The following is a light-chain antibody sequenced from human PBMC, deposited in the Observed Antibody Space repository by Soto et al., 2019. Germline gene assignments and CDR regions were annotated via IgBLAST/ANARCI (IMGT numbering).Light chain of an antibody. CDR1: QSLSNSF. Sequence: EILVTQSPGTLSLSPGDRATLSCRASQSLSNSFLAWYQQKPGQTPRLLISGASIRATDIPDRFSGSGSGTDFTLTISRLEPEDFAVYFCQQYGRLPLSFGGGTKVEIK. CDR2: GAS. V-gene: IGKV3-20*01. CDR3: QQYGRLPLS. J-gene: IGKJ4*01.